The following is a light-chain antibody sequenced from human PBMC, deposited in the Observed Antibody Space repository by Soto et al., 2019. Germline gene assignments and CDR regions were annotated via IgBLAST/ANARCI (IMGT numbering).Light chain of an antibody. V-gene: IGKV3-11*01. CDR3: QQRKFWPQPT. Sequence: EVVLTQSPDTLSLSPGERATLSCRTSHSVDIYLAWYQQKPGQAPRLLIYDSYNRVTGIPTRFSGSGSGTDLTLTISSPEPEDSAVYYCQQRKFWPQPTFRGGTKVE. J-gene: IGKJ4*02. CDR2: DSY. CDR1: HSVDIY.